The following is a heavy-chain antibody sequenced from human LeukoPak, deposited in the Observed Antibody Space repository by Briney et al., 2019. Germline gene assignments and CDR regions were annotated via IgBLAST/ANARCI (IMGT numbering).Heavy chain of an antibody. Sequence: GGSLRLSCAASGFTFSNYWLNWVRQAPGKGLEWVANIKEDGSEKYYVDSVKGRFTISRDNAKNLLFLQMNSLRAEDTAVYYCARTLRGGGALDYWGQGTLVTVSS. D-gene: IGHD3-16*01. J-gene: IGHJ4*02. CDR3: ARTLRGGGALDY. CDR1: GFTFSNYW. V-gene: IGHV3-7*03. CDR2: IKEDGSEK.